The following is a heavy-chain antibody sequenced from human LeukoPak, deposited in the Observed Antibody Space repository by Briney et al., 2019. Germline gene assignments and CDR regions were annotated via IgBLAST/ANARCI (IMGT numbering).Heavy chain of an antibody. J-gene: IGHJ4*02. V-gene: IGHV3-53*01. Sequence: GGSLRLSCAASGFTVSSNYMSWVRQAPGKGLEWVSVIYSGGSTYYADSVKGRFTISRDNSKNTLYLQMNSLRAEDTAVYYCARDHYDSSGYYSFDYWGQGTLVTVSS. CDR2: IYSGGST. CDR3: ARDHYDSSGYYSFDY. D-gene: IGHD3-22*01. CDR1: GFTVSSNY.